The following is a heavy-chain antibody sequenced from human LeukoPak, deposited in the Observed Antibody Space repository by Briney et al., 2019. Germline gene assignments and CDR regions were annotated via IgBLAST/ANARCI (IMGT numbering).Heavy chain of an antibody. D-gene: IGHD3-3*01. J-gene: IGHJ4*02. V-gene: IGHV3-30-3*01. CDR1: GFTFSSYA. CDR3: ARVAGAPEWTYFDY. Sequence: GGSLRLSCAASGFTFSSYAMSWVRQAPGKGLEWVAVISYDGSNKYYADSVKGRFTISRDNSKNTLYLQMNSPRAEDTAVYYCARVAGAPEWTYFDYWGQGTLVTVSS. CDR2: ISYDGSNK.